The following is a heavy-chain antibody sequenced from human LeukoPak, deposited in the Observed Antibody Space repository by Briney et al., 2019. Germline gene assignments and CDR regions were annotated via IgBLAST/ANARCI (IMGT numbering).Heavy chain of an antibody. V-gene: IGHV4-59*01. CDR3: ARRPYGDYFDY. Sequence: PSETLSLTCTVSGGSISSYYWSWIRQPPGKGLEWIGYIYYSGSTNYNPSLKSRVTISVDTSKNQFSLKLSSVTAADTVVYYCARRPYGDYFDYWGQGTLVTVSS. CDR2: IYYSGST. CDR1: GGSISSYY. J-gene: IGHJ4*02. D-gene: IGHD4-17*01.